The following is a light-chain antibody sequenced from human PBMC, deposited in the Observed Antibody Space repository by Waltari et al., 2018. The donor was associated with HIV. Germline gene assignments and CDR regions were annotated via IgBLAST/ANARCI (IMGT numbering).Light chain of an antibody. CDR3: QQVNRSPLT. J-gene: IGKJ4*01. V-gene: IGKV1-9*01. CDR1: QGINHF. CDR2: STS. Sequence: DIQLTQSPSFLSASVVDRVTITCRASQGINHFLAWYQQKPGKAPKLLIYSTSTLYSGVPSRFSGSGSGTEFTLTISSLQPEDFATYYCQQVNRSPLTFGGGTKVEIK.